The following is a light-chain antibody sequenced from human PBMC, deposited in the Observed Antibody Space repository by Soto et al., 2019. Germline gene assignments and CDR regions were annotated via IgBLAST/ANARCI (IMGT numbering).Light chain of an antibody. CDR1: QSVSGSY. CDR3: QQYASSPQT. Sequence: EIVLTQSPGTLSLSPGERATLSCRASQSVSGSYLAWYHQKPGQAPRLLIYGASSRANGIPDRFSGSGSGTDHTLTISRLEPEDFAVYYCQQYASSPQTFGQGTKVDI. V-gene: IGKV3-20*01. CDR2: GAS. J-gene: IGKJ1*01.